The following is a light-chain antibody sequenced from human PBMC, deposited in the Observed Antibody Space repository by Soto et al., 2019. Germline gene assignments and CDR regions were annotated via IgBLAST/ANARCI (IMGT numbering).Light chain of an antibody. CDR2: GAS. Sequence: EIVMTQSPATLSVSPGERATLSCRASQSVSINLAWYQQKAGQAPRLLIYGASTRATGIPARFSGSGSGTEFTLTISSLQSEEFAVYYCQQYNDWPPLTFGGGTKVEI. CDR3: QQYNDWPPLT. V-gene: IGKV3-15*01. J-gene: IGKJ4*01. CDR1: QSVSIN.